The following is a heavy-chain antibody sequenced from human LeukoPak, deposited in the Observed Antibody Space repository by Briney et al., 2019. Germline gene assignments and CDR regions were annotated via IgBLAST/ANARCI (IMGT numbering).Heavy chain of an antibody. CDR1: GYTFTSYD. CDR2: IIPIFGTA. D-gene: IGHD3-3*01. CDR3: AGNYDFWSGYNPDTYYFDY. V-gene: IGHV1-69*05. J-gene: IGHJ4*02. Sequence: GASVKVSCKASGYTFTSYDINWVRQATGQGLEWMGGIIPIFGTANYAQKFQGRVTITTDESTSTAYMELSSLRSEDTAVYCCAGNYDFWSGYNPDTYYFDYWGQGTLVTVSS.